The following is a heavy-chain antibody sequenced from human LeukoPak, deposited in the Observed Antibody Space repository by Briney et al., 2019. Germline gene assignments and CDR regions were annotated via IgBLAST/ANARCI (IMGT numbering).Heavy chain of an antibody. Sequence: GRSLRLSCAASGFTFSSYAMHWVRQAPGKGLEWVAVISYDGSNKYYADSVKGRFTISRDNSKNTLYLQMNSLRAEDTAVYYCARALGSPLDFWGQGTLVTVSS. CDR1: GFTFSSYA. V-gene: IGHV3-30-3*01. CDR3: ARALGSPLDF. CDR2: ISYDGSNK. D-gene: IGHD1-26*01. J-gene: IGHJ4*02.